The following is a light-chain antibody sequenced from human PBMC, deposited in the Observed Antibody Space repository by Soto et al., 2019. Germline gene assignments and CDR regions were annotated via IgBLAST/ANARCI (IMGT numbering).Light chain of an antibody. V-gene: IGLV2-8*01. J-gene: IGLJ1*01. CDR1: TNDVGNYNY. CDR2: EVN. Sequence: QSALTQPRSVSGSPGQSVTISCTGTTNDVGNYNYVSWYQQHPGKAPKLMIYEVNKRPSGVPDRFSGSKSGNTASLTASGLQAEYEADYYCSSYAGSSNVFGTGTKVTV. CDR3: SSYAGSSNV.